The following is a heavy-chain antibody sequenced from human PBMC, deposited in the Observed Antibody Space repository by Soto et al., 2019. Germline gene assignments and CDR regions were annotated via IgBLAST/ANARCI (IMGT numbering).Heavy chain of an antibody. Sequence: EVQLLESGGRSVQPGGSLRLSCVASGFAFSNYAMSWVRQAPGKGLEWVSSISATASGTYYADSVKGRFTVSRDNSKNTVYLDLTSLRAEDTALFYCTKDLNYYGSGSHYWGQGTLVTVSS. CDR1: GFAFSNYA. CDR2: ISATASGT. CDR3: TKDLNYYGSGSHY. J-gene: IGHJ4*02. D-gene: IGHD3-10*01. V-gene: IGHV3-23*01.